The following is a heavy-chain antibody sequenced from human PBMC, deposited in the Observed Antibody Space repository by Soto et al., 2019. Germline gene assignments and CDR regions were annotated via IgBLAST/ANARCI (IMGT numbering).Heavy chain of an antibody. CDR3: TKVEGVGGTLGLFDY. Sequence: QVQLVESGGGAVQPGASLRLSCVASGFDFTYYAMHWVRQAPGKGLESVAVMSSDGSKIHHTDSVKGRFTISRDNSTNTLYRQMNSLRKEDTAVYFCTKVEGVGGTLGLFDYWGQGTLVSVSS. V-gene: IGHV3-30*18. CDR1: GFDFTYYA. D-gene: IGHD1-26*01. CDR2: MSSDGSKI. J-gene: IGHJ4*02.